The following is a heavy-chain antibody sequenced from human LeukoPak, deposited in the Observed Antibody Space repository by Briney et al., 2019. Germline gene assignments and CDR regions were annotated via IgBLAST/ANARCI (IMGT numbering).Heavy chain of an antibody. V-gene: IGHV4-39*07. Sequence: SETLSLTCTVSGGSISSSSYYWGWIRQPPGKGLEWIGSIYYRGSTYYNPSLKSRVTISVDTSKNQFSLKLSSVTAADTAVYYCARGRWGWHYFDYWGQGTLVTVSS. CDR3: ARGRWGWHYFDY. CDR1: GGSISSSSYY. CDR2: IYYRGST. J-gene: IGHJ4*02. D-gene: IGHD5-24*01.